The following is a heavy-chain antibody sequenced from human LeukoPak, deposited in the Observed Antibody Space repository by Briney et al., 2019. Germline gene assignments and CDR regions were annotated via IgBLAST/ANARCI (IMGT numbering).Heavy chain of an antibody. CDR2: IYYSGTT. D-gene: IGHD6-13*01. CDR3: ARGVYIAAAQYGY. Sequence: SETLSLTCTVSGGSISSYYWSWIRQPPGKGLEWIGYIYYSGTTNYNPSLKSRVTISVDTSKNQFSLKLSSVTAADTAVYYCARGVYIAAAQYGYWGQGILVTVSS. J-gene: IGHJ4*02. V-gene: IGHV4-59*01. CDR1: GGSISSYY.